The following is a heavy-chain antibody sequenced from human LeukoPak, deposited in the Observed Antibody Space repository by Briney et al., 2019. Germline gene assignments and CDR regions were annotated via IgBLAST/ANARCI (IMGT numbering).Heavy chain of an antibody. CDR1: GGSISIYY. Sequence: SETLSLTCTVSGGSISIYYWSWIRQPPEKGLEWIGYIYYSGTTNYNPSLKSRVTISVDTSKNQFSLKLSSVTAADTAVYYCARGVYIAAAQYGYWGQGTLVTVSS. V-gene: IGHV4-59*01. J-gene: IGHJ4*02. D-gene: IGHD6-13*01. CDR2: IYYSGTT. CDR3: ARGVYIAAAQYGY.